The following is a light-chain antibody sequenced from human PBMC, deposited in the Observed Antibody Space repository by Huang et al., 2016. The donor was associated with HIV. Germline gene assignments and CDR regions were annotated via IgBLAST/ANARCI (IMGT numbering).Light chain of an antibody. J-gene: IGKJ5*01. V-gene: IGKV3D-15*01. CDR2: GAS. CDR3: LQYSTWPPVT. CDR1: QSVGSN. Sequence: EMVMTQSPATLSVSPGERVTLSCRASQSVGSNLAWYQQKPGQGPRLLIYGASTRATGIPARFSGSGSGTEFSLTISSLQSEDFAVYYCLQYSTWPPVTFGQGTRLEI.